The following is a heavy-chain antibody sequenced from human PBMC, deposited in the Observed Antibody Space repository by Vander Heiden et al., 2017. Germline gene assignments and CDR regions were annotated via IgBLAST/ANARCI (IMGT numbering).Heavy chain of an antibody. CDR2: IKSKTDGGTT. CDR3: TTDYCSSTSCYYFDY. J-gene: IGHJ4*02. D-gene: IGHD2-2*01. Sequence: EVQLVESGGGLVKPGGSLRLSCAASGFTFSNAWMRWVRQAPGKGLEWVGRIKSKTDGGTTDYAAPVKGRFTISRDDSKNTLYLQMNSLKTEDTAVYYCTTDYCSSTSCYYFDYWGQGTLVTVSS. V-gene: IGHV3-15*01. CDR1: GFTFSNAW.